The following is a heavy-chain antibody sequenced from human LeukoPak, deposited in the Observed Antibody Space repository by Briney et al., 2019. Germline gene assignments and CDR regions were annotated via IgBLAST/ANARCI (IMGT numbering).Heavy chain of an antibody. V-gene: IGHV4-59*01. CDR2: IYYSGST. CDR1: GGSISSYY. J-gene: IGHJ4*02. CDR3: ARWAGDDSSGYYPTAYYFDY. D-gene: IGHD3-22*01. Sequence: PSETLSLTCTVSGGSISSYYWSWIRQPPGKGLEWIGYIYYSGSTNYNPSLKSRVTISVDTSKNQFSLKLSSVTAADTAVYYCARWAGDDSSGYYPTAYYFDYWGQGTLVTVS.